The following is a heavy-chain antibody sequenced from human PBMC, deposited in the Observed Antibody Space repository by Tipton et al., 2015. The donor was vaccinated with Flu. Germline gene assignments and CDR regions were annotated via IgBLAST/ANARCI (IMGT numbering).Heavy chain of an antibody. D-gene: IGHD3-16*01. V-gene: IGHV3-48*03. CDR3: ARGFIRLCDY. J-gene: IGHJ4*02. Sequence: SLRLSCAVSGFAFSSYEMNWVRQAPGKGLEWVSFINPSGTTRYYADSVKGRFTISRDNAENSLYLQMNSLRAEDTAVYYCARGFIRLCDYWGQGTLVTVSS. CDR2: INPSGTTR. CDR1: GFAFSSYE.